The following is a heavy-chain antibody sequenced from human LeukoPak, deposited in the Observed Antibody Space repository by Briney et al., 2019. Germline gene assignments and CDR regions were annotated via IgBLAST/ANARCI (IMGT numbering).Heavy chain of an antibody. CDR2: FDPEDGET. D-gene: IGHD3-16*01. CDR3: ATIGGVILRGEDY. CDR1: GYTFTGYY. Sequence: ASVKVSCKASGYTFTGYYMHWVRQAPGKGLEWMGGFDPEDGETIYAQKFQGRVTMTEDTSTDTAYMELSSLRSEDTAVYYCATIGGVILRGEDYWGQGTLVTVSS. V-gene: IGHV1-24*01. J-gene: IGHJ4*02.